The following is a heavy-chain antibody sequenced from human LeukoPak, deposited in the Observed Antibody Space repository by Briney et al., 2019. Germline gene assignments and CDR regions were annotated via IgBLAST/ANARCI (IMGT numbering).Heavy chain of an antibody. CDR1: GFAFSSYS. CDR3: ARSPPGF. CDR2: ISSSSSYT. J-gene: IGHJ4*02. Sequence: RGSLRLSCAASGFAFSSYSMNSVREGPGKGPEWVSSISSSSSYTYYADSVKGRFTISRDNAKNSLYLQMNSLRAEDTAVYYCARSPPGFWGQGTLVTVSS. V-gene: IGHV3-21*01.